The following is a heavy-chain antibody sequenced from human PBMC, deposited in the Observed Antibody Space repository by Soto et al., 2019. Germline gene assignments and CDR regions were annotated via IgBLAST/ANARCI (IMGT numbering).Heavy chain of an antibody. J-gene: IGHJ6*02. CDR3: AKGARGVYYDILTGPSSRMDV. CDR2: ISYDGSNK. V-gene: IGHV3-30*18. Sequence: LRLSCAASGFTFSSYGMHWVRQAPGKGLEWVAVISYDGSNKYYADSVKGRFTISRDNSKNTLYLQMNSLRAEDTAVYYCAKGARGVYYDILTGPSSRMDVWGQGTTVTVSS. CDR1: GFTFSSYG. D-gene: IGHD3-9*01.